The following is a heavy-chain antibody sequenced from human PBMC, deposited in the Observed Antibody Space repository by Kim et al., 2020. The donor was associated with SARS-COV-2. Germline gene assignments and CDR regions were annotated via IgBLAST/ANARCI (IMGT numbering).Heavy chain of an antibody. CDR2: ISYDGSNK. CDR3: ARRYCSGGSCYSGALTG. CDR1: GFTFSSYA. V-gene: IGHV3-30-3*01. J-gene: IGHJ4*02. D-gene: IGHD2-15*01. Sequence: GGSLRLSCAASGFTFSSYAMHWVRQAPGKGLEWVAVISYDGSNKYYADSVKGRFTISRDNSKNTLYLQMNSLRAEDTAVYYCARRYCSGGSCYSGALTGWGQGTLVTVSS.